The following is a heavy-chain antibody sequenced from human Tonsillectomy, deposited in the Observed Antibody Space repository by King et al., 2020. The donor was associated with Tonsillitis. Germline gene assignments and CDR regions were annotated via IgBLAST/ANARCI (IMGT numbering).Heavy chain of an antibody. CDR1: GGSFSGSY. CDR3: ATMVVAAMAYAFDI. V-gene: IGHV4-34*01. D-gene: IGHD2-15*01. J-gene: IGHJ3*02. Sequence: VQLQQWGAGLLKPSETLSLTCAVYGGSFSGSYWSWIRQPPGKGLEWIGEINHSGSTNYNPSLKSRVTISVDTSKNQFSLKLSSVTAADTAVYYCATMVVAAMAYAFDIWGQGTLVTVSS. CDR2: INHSGST.